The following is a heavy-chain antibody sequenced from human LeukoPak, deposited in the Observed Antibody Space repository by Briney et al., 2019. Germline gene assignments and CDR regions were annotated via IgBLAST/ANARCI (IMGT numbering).Heavy chain of an antibody. V-gene: IGHV3-11*04. CDR3: AKSPWNGKFRAYFDY. J-gene: IGHJ4*02. D-gene: IGHD1-1*01. CDR2: ISSRGSTI. CDR1: GFSFSDYY. Sequence: PGGSLRLSCAASGFSFSDYYMSWLRQAPGKGLEWVSYISSRGSTIYYADSVEGRFTISRDNAKSSLYLQMNSLRAEDTAVYYCAKSPWNGKFRAYFDYWGQGTLVTVSS.